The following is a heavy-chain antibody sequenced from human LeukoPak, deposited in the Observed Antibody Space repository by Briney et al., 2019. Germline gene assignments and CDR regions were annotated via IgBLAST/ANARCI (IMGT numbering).Heavy chain of an antibody. Sequence: PGGSLRLSCAASGFTFSNAWMSWVRQAPGKGLEWVGRIKSKTDGGTTDYAAPVKGRFTISRDDSKNTLYLQMNSLKTEDTAVYYCARSSYSSSSSVWGQGTMVTVSS. CDR3: ARSSYSSSSSV. D-gene: IGHD6-6*01. CDR1: GFTFSNAW. CDR2: IKSKTDGGTT. V-gene: IGHV3-15*01. J-gene: IGHJ3*01.